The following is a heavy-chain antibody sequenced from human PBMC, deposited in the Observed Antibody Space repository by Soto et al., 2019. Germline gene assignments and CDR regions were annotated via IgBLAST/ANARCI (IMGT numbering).Heavy chain of an antibody. J-gene: IGHJ4*02. Sequence: ASVKVSCKASGYTFTGYYMHWVRQAPGQGLEWMGWINPNSGGTNYAQKFQGRVTMTRDTSISTAYMELSRLRSDDTAVYYCARQPQCEYRLETGGCLLFWRRGNVVTVSS. CDR3: ARQPQCEYRLETGGCLLF. CDR1: GYTFTGYY. CDR2: INPNSGGT. V-gene: IGHV1-2*02. D-gene: IGHD5-18*01.